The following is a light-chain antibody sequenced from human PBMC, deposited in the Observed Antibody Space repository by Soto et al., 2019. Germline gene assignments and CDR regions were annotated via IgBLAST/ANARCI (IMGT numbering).Light chain of an antibody. CDR3: QHYINSPWT. CDR1: QSVSNN. J-gene: IGKJ1*01. V-gene: IGKV3-15*01. Sequence: IVMTQSPATRCISPYERATLSCRASQSVSNNLAWYQQKPGQAPRLLIYGASTRATGIPARFSGSGSGTDFTLTISRLEPEDFAVYYCQHYINSPWTFGQGTKVDFK. CDR2: GAS.